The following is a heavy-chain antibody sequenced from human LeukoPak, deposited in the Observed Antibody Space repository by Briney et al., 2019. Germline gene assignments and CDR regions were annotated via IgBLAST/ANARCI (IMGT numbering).Heavy chain of an antibody. J-gene: IGHJ4*02. V-gene: IGHV4-30-4*08. CDR3: ARVGRPALGIGGLFDY. D-gene: IGHD7-27*01. CDR2: IYYSGST. CDR1: GGSISSGDYY. Sequence: SQTLSLTCTVSGGSISSGDYYWSWIRQPPGKVLEWIGYIYYSGSTYYNPSLKSRVTISVDTSKNQFSLKLSSVTAADTAVYYCARVGRPALGIGGLFDYWGQGTLVTVSS.